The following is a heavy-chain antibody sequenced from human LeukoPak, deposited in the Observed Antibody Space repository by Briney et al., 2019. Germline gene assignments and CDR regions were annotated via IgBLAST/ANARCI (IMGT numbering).Heavy chain of an antibody. Sequence: ASVKVSCKASGYTFTSYDINWVRQATGQGLEWMGWMNPNSGNTGYAQKFQGRVTMTTDTSTTTAYMEVKSLRSDDTAVFYCARDGGYSSGSSDYWGQGTLVTVSS. CDR2: MNPNSGNT. CDR3: ARDGGYSSGSSDY. D-gene: IGHD6-19*01. J-gene: IGHJ4*02. V-gene: IGHV1-8*01. CDR1: GYTFTSYD.